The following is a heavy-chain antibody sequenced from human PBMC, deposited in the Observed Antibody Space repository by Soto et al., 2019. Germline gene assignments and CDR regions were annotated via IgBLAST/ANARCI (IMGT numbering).Heavy chain of an antibody. CDR3: ARVSHSGFLEWLSPYVYYYYYGMDV. Sequence: GASVKVSFKASGYTFTSYVISWVRQAPGQGLEWMGWISAYNGNTNYAQKLQGRVTMTTDTSTSTAYMELRSLRSDDTAVYYCARVSHSGFLEWLSPYVYYYYYGMDVWGQGTTVTVSS. CDR2: ISAYNGNT. D-gene: IGHD3-3*01. V-gene: IGHV1-18*01. J-gene: IGHJ6*02. CDR1: GYTFTSYV.